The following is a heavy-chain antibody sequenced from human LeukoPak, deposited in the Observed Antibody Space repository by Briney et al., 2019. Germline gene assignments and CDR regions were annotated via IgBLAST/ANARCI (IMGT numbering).Heavy chain of an antibody. D-gene: IGHD3-22*01. Sequence: GGSLRLSCAASGFTFSSYGMHWVRQAPGKGLEWVAVIWYDGSNKYYADSVKGRFTISRDNSKNALYLQMNSLRAEDTAVYYCAGDPYYYDSSGYYNHWGQGTLVTVSS. J-gene: IGHJ5*02. CDR2: IWYDGSNK. CDR3: AGDPYYYDSSGYYNH. CDR1: GFTFSSYG. V-gene: IGHV3-33*01.